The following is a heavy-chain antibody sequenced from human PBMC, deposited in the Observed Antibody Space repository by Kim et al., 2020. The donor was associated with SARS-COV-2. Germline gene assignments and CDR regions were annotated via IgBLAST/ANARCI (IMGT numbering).Heavy chain of an antibody. J-gene: IGHJ6*02. D-gene: IGHD2-15*01. CDR3: ARGPARIYCSGGSCYSNYYYYYGMDV. V-gene: IGHV4-34*01. CDR2: INHSGST. Sequence: SETLSLTCAVYGGSFSGYYWSWIRQPPGKGLEWIGEINHSGSTNYNPSLKSRVTISVDMSKNQFSLKLSSVTAADTAVYYCARGPARIYCSGGSCYSNYYYYYGMDVWGQGTTVTVSS. CDR1: GGSFSGYY.